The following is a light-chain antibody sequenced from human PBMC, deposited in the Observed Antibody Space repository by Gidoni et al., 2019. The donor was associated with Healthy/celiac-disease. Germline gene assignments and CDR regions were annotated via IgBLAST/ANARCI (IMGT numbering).Light chain of an antibody. Sequence: DIQMTQSPSSLSASVGDRGTITSRSSQTISSYLNWYQQKPGKAPKLLIYAASSLQSGVPSRFSGSGSGTDFTLTISSLQPEDFATYYCQQSYSTPHTFGQGTKLEIK. J-gene: IGKJ2*01. CDR1: QTISSY. V-gene: IGKV1-39*01. CDR3: QQSYSTPHT. CDR2: AAS.